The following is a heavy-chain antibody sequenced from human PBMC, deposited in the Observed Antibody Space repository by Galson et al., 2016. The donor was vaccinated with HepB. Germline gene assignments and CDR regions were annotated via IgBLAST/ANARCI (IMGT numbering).Heavy chain of an antibody. Sequence: SLRLSCAVSGFIVNNNYMSWVRQAPGKGLEWVSVIYSGGSTYYADSVRGRFTISRDKSENTLYLQLNSLRAEDTAVYYCARGGDPGTLITVFWVVIPSSYYIDVWGKGTTVTVSS. J-gene: IGHJ6*03. CDR1: GFIVNNNY. CDR3: ARGGDPGTLITVFWVVIPSSYYIDV. CDR2: IYSGGST. D-gene: IGHD3-3*01. V-gene: IGHV3-53*01.